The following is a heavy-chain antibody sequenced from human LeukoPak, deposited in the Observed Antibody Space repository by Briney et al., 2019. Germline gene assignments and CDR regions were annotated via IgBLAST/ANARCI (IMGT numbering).Heavy chain of an antibody. J-gene: IGHJ4*02. D-gene: IGHD6-19*01. CDR3: ARDPSNSSGRYEYFDY. Sequence: ASVKVSCKASGYTFTSHSISWVRQAPGQGLEWMGWNSAWNRHTNYAQKFQGRITLTPDASTTTAYMELRSLTSDDPAVHYYARDPSNSSGRYEYFDYWGQGTLVTVSS. CDR2: NSAWNRHT. V-gene: IGHV1-18*01. CDR1: GYTFTSHS.